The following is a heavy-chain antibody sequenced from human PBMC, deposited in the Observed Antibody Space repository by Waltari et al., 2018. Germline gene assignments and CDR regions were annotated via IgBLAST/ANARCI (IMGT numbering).Heavy chain of an antibody. D-gene: IGHD3-3*01. CDR3: ARVGDDFWSGYFDY. J-gene: IGHJ4*02. CDR2: ISAYNGYT. Sequence: QVQLVQSGAEVKKPGASVKVPCKASGYTFTSYGINWVRQAPGQGLEWMGWISAYNGYTNYAQKVQGRVTMTTDTSTSTAYMELRSLRSDDTAVYYCARVGDDFWSGYFDYWGQGTLVTVSS. CDR1: GYTFTSYG. V-gene: IGHV1-18*04.